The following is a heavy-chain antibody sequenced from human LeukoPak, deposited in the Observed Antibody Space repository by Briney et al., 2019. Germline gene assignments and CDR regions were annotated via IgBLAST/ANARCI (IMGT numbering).Heavy chain of an antibody. CDR2: SSSDGNNE. J-gene: IGHJ6*03. D-gene: IGHD1-26*01. CDR1: GFSFSNNP. Sequence: GGSPRLSCAASGFSFSNNPMHWVRQAPGRGLEWVAVSSSDGNNEYYADSVKGRFTISRDNSKNTLYLQMNSLRPEDTAVYYCARGSATTLYYYYYMDVWGKGTTVTVSS. V-gene: IGHV3-30*01. CDR3: ARGSATTLYYYYYMDV.